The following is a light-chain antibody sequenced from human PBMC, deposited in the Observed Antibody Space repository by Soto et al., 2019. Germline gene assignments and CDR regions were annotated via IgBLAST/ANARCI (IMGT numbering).Light chain of an antibody. Sequence: DIQMTQSPSTLSASVEDRVTITCRASQSISWYLAWYQQKPGKAPKHLIYDASRLKSGVPSRFSGSGSGTEFTLNISSLQPDDFATYYCQQYDSYSSWTLGQVTKVEVK. CDR2: DAS. V-gene: IGKV1-5*01. CDR1: QSISWY. CDR3: QQYDSYSSWT. J-gene: IGKJ1*01.